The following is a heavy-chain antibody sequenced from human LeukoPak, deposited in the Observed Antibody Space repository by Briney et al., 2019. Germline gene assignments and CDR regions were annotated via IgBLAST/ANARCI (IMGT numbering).Heavy chain of an antibody. J-gene: IGHJ4*02. Sequence: GGSLRLSCVASGFTFSSYWMSWVRQAPGKGLEWVANIKQDGSEKYYVDSVRGRLTISRDNVKNSLYLQMNSLRAEDTAVYYCARGGKFYYDSSGYPGDYWGQGTLVTVSS. V-gene: IGHV3-7*01. D-gene: IGHD3-22*01. CDR3: ARGGKFYYDSSGYPGDY. CDR1: GFTFSSYW. CDR2: IKQDGSEK.